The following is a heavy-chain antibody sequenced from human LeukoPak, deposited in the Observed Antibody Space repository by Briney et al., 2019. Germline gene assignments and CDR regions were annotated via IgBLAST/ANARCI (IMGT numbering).Heavy chain of an antibody. CDR1: GGSISSGSYC. CDR2: IYASGST. D-gene: IGHD3-3*01. V-gene: IGHV4-61*02. Sequence: SETLSLTCTVSGGSISSGSYCWIWIRQPAGKGLEWIGRIYASGSTNYNPSLKSRVTISIDTSKNQFSLKLSSVTAADTAVYYCARDRANAIFGKYYGMDVWGQGTTVTVSS. J-gene: IGHJ6*02. CDR3: ARDRANAIFGKYYGMDV.